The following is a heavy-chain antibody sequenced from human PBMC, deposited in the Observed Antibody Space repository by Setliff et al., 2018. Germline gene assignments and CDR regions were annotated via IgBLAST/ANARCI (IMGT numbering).Heavy chain of an antibody. CDR1: GFTFSRYA. V-gene: IGHV3-48*01. CDR3: ASDPSYASSLYYYLEV. D-gene: IGHD6-13*01. J-gene: IGHJ6*03. Sequence: LRLSCAASGFTFSRYAMNWVRQTPGKGLEWVSYISASSANMQYADSVRGRFTVSRDNARNSLYLQMNSLRGDDAAVYYCASDPSYASSLYYYLEVWGKGTTVTVSS. CDR2: ISASSANM.